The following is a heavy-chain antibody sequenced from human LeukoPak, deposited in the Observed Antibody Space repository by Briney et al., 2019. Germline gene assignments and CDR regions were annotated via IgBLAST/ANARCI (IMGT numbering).Heavy chain of an antibody. CDR1: GGSISSGGYS. D-gene: IGHD3-9*01. J-gene: IGHJ6*02. V-gene: IGHV4-30-2*01. Sequence: SETLSLTCAVSGGSISSGGYSWSWIRQPPGKGLEWIGYIYHSGSTYYNPSLKSRVTISVDRSKNQFSLKLSSVTAADTAVYYCAGLHGYYDIIGASIHHGMDVWGQGTTVTVSS. CDR3: AGLHGYYDIIGASIHHGMDV. CDR2: IYHSGST.